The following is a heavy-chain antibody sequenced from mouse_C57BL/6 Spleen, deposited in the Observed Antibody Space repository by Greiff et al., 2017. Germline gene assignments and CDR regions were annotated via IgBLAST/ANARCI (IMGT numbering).Heavy chain of an antibody. CDR1: GFTFSSYA. CDR2: ISDGGSYT. D-gene: IGHD4-1*01. Sequence: EVNVVESGGGLVKPGGSLKLSCAASGFTFSSYAMSWVRQTPEKRLEWVATISDGGSYTYYPDNVKGRFTISRDNAKNNLYLQMSHLKSEDTAMYYCAREWTGFAYWGQGTLVTVSA. V-gene: IGHV5-4*01. J-gene: IGHJ3*01. CDR3: AREWTGFAY.